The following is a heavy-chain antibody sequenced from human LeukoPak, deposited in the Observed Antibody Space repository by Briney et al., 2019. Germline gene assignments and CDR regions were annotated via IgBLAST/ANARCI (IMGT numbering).Heavy chain of an antibody. J-gene: IGHJ4*02. Sequence: GGSLRLSCAASGFTFSSDAMSWVRQAPGKGLEWVSYISSSVSSISYADSVKGRFTISRDNAKNSLYLQMNSLRAEDTAVYYCAREYSGVFDYWGQGTLVTVSS. CDR2: ISSSVSSI. D-gene: IGHD5-12*01. CDR1: GFTFSSDA. V-gene: IGHV3-48*03. CDR3: AREYSGVFDY.